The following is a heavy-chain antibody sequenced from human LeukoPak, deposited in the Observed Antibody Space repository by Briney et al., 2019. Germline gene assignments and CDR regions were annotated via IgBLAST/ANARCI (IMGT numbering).Heavy chain of an antibody. CDR1: GLTFSSYS. J-gene: IGHJ4*02. D-gene: IGHD2-21*01. CDR2: ITSSGSYT. V-gene: IGHV3-21*01. CDR3: ATNRMIADY. Sequence: PGGSLRLSCAVSGLTFSSYSMNWVRQAPGKGLEWVSGITSSGSYTYYADSVKGRFTISRDNAKNSLFLQMNSLRAEDTAVYYCATNRMIADYWGQGTLVTVSS.